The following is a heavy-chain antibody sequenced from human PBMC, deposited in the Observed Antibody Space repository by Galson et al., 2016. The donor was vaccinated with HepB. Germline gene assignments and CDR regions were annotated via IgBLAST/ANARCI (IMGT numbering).Heavy chain of an antibody. CDR3: ATDSRSRGYN. Sequence: SLRLSCAASGFSFSSHWMHWVRQAPGKGLVCVSRLKSDGRSTYYADSVKGRFTISRDNAQNSLYLQMTSLRAEDTAVYYCATDSRSRGYNWGQGTPVTVSS. J-gene: IGHJ4*02. CDR2: LKSDGRST. V-gene: IGHV3-74*01. D-gene: IGHD2-2*02. CDR1: GFSFSSHW.